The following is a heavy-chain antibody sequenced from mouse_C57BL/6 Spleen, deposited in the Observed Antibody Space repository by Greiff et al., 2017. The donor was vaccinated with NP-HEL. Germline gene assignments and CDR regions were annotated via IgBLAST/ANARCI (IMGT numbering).Heavy chain of an antibody. V-gene: IGHV5-12*01. J-gene: IGHJ2*01. CDR3: ALGPDFDY. CDR2: ISNGGGST. Sequence: EVKLVESGGGLVQPGGSLKLSCAASGFTFSDYYMYWVRQTPEKRLEWVAYISNGGGSTYYPDTVKGRFTISRDNAKNTRYLQMSRLKSEDTAMYYCALGPDFDYWGQGTTLTVSS. CDR1: GFTFSDYY. D-gene: IGHD3-1*01.